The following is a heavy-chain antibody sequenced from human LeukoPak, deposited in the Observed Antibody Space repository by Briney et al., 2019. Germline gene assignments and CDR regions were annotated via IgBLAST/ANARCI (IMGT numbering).Heavy chain of an antibody. CDR1: GDSISSYY. CDR2: ILNSGRT. D-gene: IGHD4-17*01. J-gene: IGHJ5*02. V-gene: IGHV4-59*01. CDR3: ARRPSGANWFDP. Sequence: SESLSLTCTASGDSISSYYWNWIRQPPGKGLEWMGSILNSGRTNYNPSLRSRVIISVETSKNEFSVRVKFVTAADTAVYYCARRPSGANWFDPWGQGTLVTVSS.